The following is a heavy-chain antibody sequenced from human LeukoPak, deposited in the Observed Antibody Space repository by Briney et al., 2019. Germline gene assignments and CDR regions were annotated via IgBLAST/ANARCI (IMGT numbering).Heavy chain of an antibody. CDR3: ARHQSYGSGTYYAPFDY. J-gene: IGHJ4*02. CDR2: IYYSGST. D-gene: IGHD3-10*01. CDR1: GGSISSYY. V-gene: IGHV4-59*08. Sequence: PSETLSLTYTVSGGSISSYYWSWIRQPPGKGLEWIGYIYYSGSTNYNPSLKSRVTISVDTSRNQFSLKLSSVTAADTAVYYCARHQSYGSGTYYAPFDYWGQGTLVTVSS.